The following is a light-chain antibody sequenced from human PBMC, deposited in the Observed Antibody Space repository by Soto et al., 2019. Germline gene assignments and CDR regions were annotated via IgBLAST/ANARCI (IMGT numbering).Light chain of an antibody. Sequence: QSVLTQPHSASGTPGQRVTISCSGSSSNIGSNYVFWYQQLPGTAPKLLIQRNNQRPSGVPARFSGSKSGTSASLAISGLRSEDEADYYCGGWDDSLSGPVFGGGTKLTVL. CDR3: GGWDDSLSGPV. CDR1: SSNIGSNY. CDR2: RNN. J-gene: IGLJ2*01. V-gene: IGLV1-47*01.